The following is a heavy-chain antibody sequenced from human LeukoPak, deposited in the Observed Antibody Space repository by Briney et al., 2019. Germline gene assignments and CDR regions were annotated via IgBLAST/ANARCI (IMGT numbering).Heavy chain of an antibody. J-gene: IGHJ4*02. CDR1: GFTFSSYA. V-gene: IGHV3-23*01. D-gene: IGHD2-15*01. CDR3: AKGGYCSGGSCYHHYFDY. CDR2: ISGSGGST. Sequence: PGGSPRLSCAASGFTFSSYAMSWVRQAPGKGVEWVSAISGSGGSTYYADSVKGRFTIYRDNSKNTLYLQMNSLRAEDTAVYYCAKGGYCSGGSCYHHYFDYWGQGTLVTVSS.